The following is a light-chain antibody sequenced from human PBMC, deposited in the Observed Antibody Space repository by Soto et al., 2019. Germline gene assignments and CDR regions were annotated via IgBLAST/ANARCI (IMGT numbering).Light chain of an antibody. CDR1: SSNIGANH. CDR3: ETWDSSLSVVV. CDR2: ENN. J-gene: IGLJ2*01. V-gene: IGLV1-51*02. Sequence: QSVLTQPPSVSAAPGQTVTISGSGSSSNIGANHVSWYQQLPGTAPKLLIYENNERPPGIPDRFSGSKSGTSATLGITGRRTGDEGDYYCETWDSSLSVVVFGGGTKLTVL.